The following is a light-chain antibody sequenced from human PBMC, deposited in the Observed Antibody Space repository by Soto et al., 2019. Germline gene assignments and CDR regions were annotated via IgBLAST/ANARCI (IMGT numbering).Light chain of an antibody. CDR2: KAS. Sequence: DIQMTQSPSTLSASVGDTVTITCRASESINSWLAWHQQKPGKAPNRLIYKASSLESGVPSRFSGSGSGTEFTLTISSLQPDDFATYYCQHYNGDSRTFGQGTKLEIK. J-gene: IGKJ2*01. V-gene: IGKV1-5*03. CDR3: QHYNGDSRT. CDR1: ESINSW.